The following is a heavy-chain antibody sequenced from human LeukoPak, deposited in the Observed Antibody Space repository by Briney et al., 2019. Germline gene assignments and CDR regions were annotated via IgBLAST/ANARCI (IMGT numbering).Heavy chain of an antibody. J-gene: IGHJ4*02. CDR1: GYTLTELS. CDR2: FDPEDGET. Sequence: GASVKVSCKVSGYTLTELSMHWVRQAPGKGLEWMGGFDPEDGETIYAQKFQGRVTMTEDTSTDTAYMELSSLRSDDTAVYYCVRDPSNSSGHYAYFDYWGQGALVTVSS. D-gene: IGHD3-22*01. CDR3: VRDPSNSSGHYAYFDY. V-gene: IGHV1-24*01.